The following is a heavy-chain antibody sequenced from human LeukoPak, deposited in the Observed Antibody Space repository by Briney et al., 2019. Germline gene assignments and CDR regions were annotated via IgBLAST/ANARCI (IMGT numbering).Heavy chain of an antibody. CDR1: GYTFTSYG. CDR2: ISAYNGNT. CDR3: ARESGIVGAQSDAFDI. V-gene: IGHV1-18*01. Sequence: ASVKVSCKASGYTFTSYGISLVRQAPGQGLEWMGWISAYNGNTNYAQKLQGRVTMTTDTSTSTAYMELRSLRSDDTAVYYCARESGIVGAQSDAFDIWGQGTMVPVSS. D-gene: IGHD1-26*01. J-gene: IGHJ3*02.